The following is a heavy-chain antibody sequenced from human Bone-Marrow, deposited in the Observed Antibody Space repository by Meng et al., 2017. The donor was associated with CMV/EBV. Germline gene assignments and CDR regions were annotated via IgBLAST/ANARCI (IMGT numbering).Heavy chain of an antibody. Sequence: SVKVSCKASGATFSSYAISWVRQAPGQGLEWMGGIIPILGIANYAQKFQGRVTITADKSTSTAYMELSSLRSEDTAVYYCARAERWLQLKRYYYYGMDVWGQGTTVTVSS. D-gene: IGHD5-24*01. CDR3: ARAERWLQLKRYYYYGMDV. J-gene: IGHJ6*02. CDR2: IIPILGIA. V-gene: IGHV1-69*10. CDR1: GATFSSYA.